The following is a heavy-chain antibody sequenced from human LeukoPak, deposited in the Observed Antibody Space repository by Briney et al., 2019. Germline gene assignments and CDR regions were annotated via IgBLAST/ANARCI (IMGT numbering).Heavy chain of an antibody. CDR1: GGSFSGYY. CDR2: ISYSGSA. Sequence: SETLSLTCAVYGGSFSGYYWSWIRQRPGKGLGWIGYISYSGSAYYNPSLKSRVTISVDTSKKQFSLRRNSVTAADKARYHFTRFSTIFGGINVYWSFDLWGRGTLVSVSS. CDR3: TRFSTIFGGINVYWSFDL. V-gene: IGHV4-31*11. D-gene: IGHD3-3*01. J-gene: IGHJ2*01.